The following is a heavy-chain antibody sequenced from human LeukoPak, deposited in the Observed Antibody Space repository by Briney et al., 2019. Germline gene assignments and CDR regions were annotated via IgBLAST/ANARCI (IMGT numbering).Heavy chain of an antibody. D-gene: IGHD1-26*01. J-gene: IGHJ1*01. Sequence: GGSLRLPCVASGFRFRNYWMAWIRHAPGRGLEWVANINEDGNEKYYLDSVWGRFIISRDNARNSLFLQMNSLRGEDTGVYYCVRELVVGPAEYFQSWGQGTLVAASS. V-gene: IGHV3-7*01. CDR2: INEDGNEK. CDR3: VRELVVGPAEYFQS. CDR1: GFRFRNYW.